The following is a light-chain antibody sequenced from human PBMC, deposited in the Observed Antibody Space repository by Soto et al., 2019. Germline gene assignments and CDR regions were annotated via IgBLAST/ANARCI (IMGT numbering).Light chain of an antibody. V-gene: IGKV1-33*01. CDR1: QDIRNY. CDR3: QQYGPSPMYT. J-gene: IGKJ2*01. CDR2: DAS. Sequence: DIQMTQSPSSLSASVGGRVTITCQASQDIRNYLNWYQHKPGKPPKLLISDASNLEPGVSSSFSGSGSGTDFTLTISRLEPEDFAVYYCQQYGPSPMYTFGQGTNLEIK.